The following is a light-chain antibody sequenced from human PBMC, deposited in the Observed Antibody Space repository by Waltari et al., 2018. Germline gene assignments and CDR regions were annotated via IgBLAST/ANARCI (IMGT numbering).Light chain of an antibody. CDR2: SHD. CDR3: ASWDDSLDGRV. J-gene: IGLJ1*01. Sequence: QSVLTQPPSVSGTPGQRVTISCSGGSSNIGSNNVNWYQQLPGTAPKILIQSHDQGPSGVPDRFSGAKSGTSASLAISGLQSEDEADYYCASWDDSLDGRVFGTGTKVTVL. V-gene: IGLV1-44*01. CDR1: SSNIGSNN.